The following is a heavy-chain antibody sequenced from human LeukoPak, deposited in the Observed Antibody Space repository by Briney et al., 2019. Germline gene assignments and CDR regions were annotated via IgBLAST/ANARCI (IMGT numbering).Heavy chain of an antibody. Sequence: TGRSLRLSCAASGFTFSSYGMHWVRQAPGKGLEWVAVISYDGSNKYYADSVKGRFTISRDNSKNTLYLQMNSLRAEDTAVYYCAKAPTNAYYYDSSGYSNWSQGTLVSVSS. CDR2: ISYDGSNK. D-gene: IGHD3-22*01. V-gene: IGHV3-30*18. J-gene: IGHJ4*02. CDR1: GFTFSSYG. CDR3: AKAPTNAYYYDSSGYSN.